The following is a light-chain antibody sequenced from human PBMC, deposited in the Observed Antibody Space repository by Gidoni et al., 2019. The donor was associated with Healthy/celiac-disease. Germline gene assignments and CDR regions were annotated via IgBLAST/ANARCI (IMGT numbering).Light chain of an antibody. Sequence: QSVLTPRPSASGTPEQRVTISCSSSSSNIGSNYVYWYQQLPGTAPKRLIYSNNQRPSGSPDRVPGSKSGTSASLAISGLRYEDEDDYYCAAWDDSLSCVVFGGGTKLTVL. J-gene: IGLJ2*01. CDR1: SSNIGSNY. CDR2: SNN. V-gene: IGLV1-47*02. CDR3: AAWDDSLSCVV.